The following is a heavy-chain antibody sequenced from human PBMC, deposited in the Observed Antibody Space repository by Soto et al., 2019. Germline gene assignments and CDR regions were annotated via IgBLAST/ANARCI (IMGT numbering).Heavy chain of an antibody. D-gene: IGHD3-16*01. J-gene: IGHJ6*02. Sequence: QVQMVESGGGVVQPGRSLRLSCAASGFTFSSYGMHWVRQAPGKGLEWVAVIWYDGSNKYYADSVKGRFTISRDNSKNTLYLQMNSLRAADTAVYYCARDTTRVMLRIYYGMDVWGQGTTVTVSS. CDR3: ARDTTRVMLRIYYGMDV. CDR2: IWYDGSNK. V-gene: IGHV3-33*01. CDR1: GFTFSSYG.